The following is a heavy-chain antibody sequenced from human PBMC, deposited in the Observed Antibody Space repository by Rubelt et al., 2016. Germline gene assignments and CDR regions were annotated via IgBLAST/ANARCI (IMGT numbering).Heavy chain of an antibody. CDR2: INAGNGNT. V-gene: IGHV1-3*01. J-gene: IGHJ5*02. CDR1: GYTFTSYA. D-gene: IGHD6-13*01. Sequence: QVQLVQSGAEVKKPGASVKVSCKASGYTFTSYAMHWVRQAPGQRLEWMGWINAGNGNTKYSQKFQGRVTITRDTSASTAYMELSSLRSEDTAVYYCARAPSIAAAPNRNFDPWGQGTLVTVSS. CDR3: ARAPSIAAAPNRNFDP.